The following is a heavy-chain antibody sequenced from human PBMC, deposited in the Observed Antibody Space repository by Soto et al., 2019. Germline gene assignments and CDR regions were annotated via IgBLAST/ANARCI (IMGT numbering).Heavy chain of an antibody. D-gene: IGHD4-4*01. CDR2: IWYDGSNK. J-gene: IGHJ4*02. CDR3: ARGAPYSNYEGGYFDY. CDR1: GFTFSSYG. V-gene: IGHV3-33*01. Sequence: QVQLVESGGGVVQPGRSLRLSCAASGFTFSSYGMHWVRQAPGKGLEWVPVIWYDGSNKYYADSVKGRFTISRDKSKNTLYVQMNSLRAEDTAVYYCARGAPYSNYEGGYFDYWGQGTLVTVSS.